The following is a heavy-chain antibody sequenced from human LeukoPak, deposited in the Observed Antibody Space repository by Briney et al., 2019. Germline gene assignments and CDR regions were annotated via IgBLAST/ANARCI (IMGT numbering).Heavy chain of an antibody. CDR2: IYYSGST. J-gene: IGHJ4*02. Sequence: SETLSLTCTDSGGXLSGYYCSWIRQPPGKRLEWIGYIYYSGSTDYNPSLKSLVNISVDTFQNQFSLKLSSLTAADTAVYYCARSWRPDPFDYWGQGTLVTVSS. V-gene: IGHV4-59*01. D-gene: IGHD3-3*01. CDR1: GGXLSGYY. CDR3: ARSWRPDPFDY.